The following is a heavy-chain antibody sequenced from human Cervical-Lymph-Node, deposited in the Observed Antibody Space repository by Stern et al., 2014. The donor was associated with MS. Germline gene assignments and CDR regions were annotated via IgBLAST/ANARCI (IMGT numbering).Heavy chain of an antibody. Sequence: VQLVESGAEVKKPGSSMNVSCKTSGGTFSSSYAITWMRQAPGRGLEWMGRIIPILGLANYAQKFQDRVIITADKSTSTSYMELSSLRSEDTAVYYCARGVVSNRAAATLHNLFDPWGQGTLVTVSS. CDR2: IIPILGLA. D-gene: IGHD2-15*01. V-gene: IGHV1-69*04. CDR1: GGTFSSSYA. J-gene: IGHJ5*02. CDR3: ARGVVSNRAAATLHNLFDP.